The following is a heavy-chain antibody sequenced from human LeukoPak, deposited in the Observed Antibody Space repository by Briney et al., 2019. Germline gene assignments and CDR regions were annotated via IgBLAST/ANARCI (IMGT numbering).Heavy chain of an antibody. D-gene: IGHD3-3*01. Sequence: PSETLSLTCTVSGGSISSGSYYWSWIRQPAGKGLEWIGRIYTSGSTNYNPSLKRRVTISVDTSKNQCSLKLSSVTAADTAVYYCARETVEDDFWSGYFPDDYWGQGTLVTVSS. CDR1: GGSISSGSYY. J-gene: IGHJ4*02. CDR3: ARETVEDDFWSGYFPDDY. V-gene: IGHV4-61*02. CDR2: IYTSGST.